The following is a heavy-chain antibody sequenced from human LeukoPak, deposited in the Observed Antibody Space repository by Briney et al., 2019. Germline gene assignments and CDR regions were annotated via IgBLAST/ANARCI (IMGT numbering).Heavy chain of an antibody. CDR1: GFTVSSKY. V-gene: IGHV3-66*01. D-gene: IGHD3-22*01. CDR2: IYSGGST. CDR3: ARDRYDSSGYYWVDAFDI. J-gene: IGHJ3*02. Sequence: GGSLRLSCAASGFTVSSKYMSWVRQAPGKGLEWVSVIYSGGSTYYADSVKGRFTISRDNSKNTLYLQMNSLRAEDTAVYYCARDRYDSSGYYWVDAFDIWGQGTMVTVSS.